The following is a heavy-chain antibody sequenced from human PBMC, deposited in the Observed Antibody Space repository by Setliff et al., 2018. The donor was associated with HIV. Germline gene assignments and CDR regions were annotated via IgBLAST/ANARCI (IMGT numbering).Heavy chain of an antibody. CDR2: IYASGST. CDR1: GDSISSGGYY. CDR3: ARIVWGSYRYIDY. Sequence: SETLSLTCTVSGDSISSGGYYWSWIRQPAGKGLEWIGHIYASGSTNYNPSLKSRVTISLDTSKNQFSLRVNSVTAADMAVYYCARIVWGSYRYIDYWGPGSLVTVTS. D-gene: IGHD3-16*02. V-gene: IGHV4-61*09. J-gene: IGHJ4*02.